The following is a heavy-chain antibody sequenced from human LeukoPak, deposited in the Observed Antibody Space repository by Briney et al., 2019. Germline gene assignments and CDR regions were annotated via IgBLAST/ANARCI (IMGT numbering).Heavy chain of an antibody. D-gene: IGHD2-2*01. CDR3: ARDCSSTSCYLDY. Sequence: GGSLRLSCAASGFSVSSNYMGWVRQAPGKGLEWVSVITGSGGNTYYADSVKGRFTISRDNSKNTLYLQMNSLRAEDTAVYYCARDCSSTSCYLDYWGQGTLVTVSS. V-gene: IGHV3-66*01. CDR2: ITGSGGNT. CDR1: GFSVSSNY. J-gene: IGHJ4*02.